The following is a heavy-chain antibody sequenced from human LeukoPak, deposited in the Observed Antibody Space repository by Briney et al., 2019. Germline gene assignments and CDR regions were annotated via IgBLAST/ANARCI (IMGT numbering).Heavy chain of an antibody. CDR3: ARGHEMATKTFDY. Sequence: AASVKVSCKASGYTFTSHYMQWVRLAPGQGLEWMGIINPSGGGTRYAQKFQGRVTMTRDTSTSTVYMELSSLRSEDTAVYYCARGHEMATKTFDYWGQGTLVTVSS. CDR2: INPSGGGT. CDR1: GYTFTSHY. D-gene: IGHD5-24*01. J-gene: IGHJ4*02. V-gene: IGHV1-46*01.